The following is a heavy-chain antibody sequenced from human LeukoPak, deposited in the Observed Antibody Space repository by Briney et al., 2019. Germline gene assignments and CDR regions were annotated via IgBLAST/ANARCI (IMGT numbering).Heavy chain of an antibody. V-gene: IGHV1-69*13. J-gene: IGHJ3*02. CDR2: IIPIFGTA. CDR3: AGDEIKMTGRGAFDI. Sequence: GASVKVSCKASGGTFSTYALSWVRQAPGQGLEWMGGIIPIFGTANYAQKFQGRVTITADESTSTAYMDLSSLRSEGTAFYYCAGDEIKMTGRGAFDIWGQGTMVTVSS. D-gene: IGHD1-1*01. CDR1: GGTFSTYA.